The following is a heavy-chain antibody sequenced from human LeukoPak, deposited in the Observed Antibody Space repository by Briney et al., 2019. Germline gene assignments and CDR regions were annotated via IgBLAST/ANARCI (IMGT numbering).Heavy chain of an antibody. J-gene: IGHJ5*02. CDR1: GGTISSSSYY. D-gene: IGHD3-22*01. CDR3: ARLFADNYYDSSGYGGNWFDP. V-gene: IGHV4-39*01. CDR2: MYYNGRP. Sequence: SETLSLTCSVSGGTISSSSYYCAWMRQPPGKGLEWVGSMYYNGRPYYNPSLKSRITMSEDMSRNQFSLTLRSVTAADTAVYYCARLFADNYYDSSGYGGNWFDPWGQGTLVTVSS.